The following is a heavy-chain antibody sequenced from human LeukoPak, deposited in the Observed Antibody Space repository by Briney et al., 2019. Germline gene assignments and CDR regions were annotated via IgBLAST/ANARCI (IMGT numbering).Heavy chain of an antibody. Sequence: GGSLRLSCAASGFTFSSYEMNWVRQAPGKGLEWVSYISSSGSTIYYADSVKGRFTISRDNSKNTLYLQMSSLRAEDTAVYYCARHWAHSRDALDIWGQGTMVTISS. CDR3: ARHWAHSRDALDI. CDR2: ISSSGSTI. CDR1: GFTFSSYE. V-gene: IGHV3-48*03. J-gene: IGHJ3*02. D-gene: IGHD3-16*01.